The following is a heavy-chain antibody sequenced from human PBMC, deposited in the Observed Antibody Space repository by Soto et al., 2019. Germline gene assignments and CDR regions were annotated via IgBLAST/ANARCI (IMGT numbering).Heavy chain of an antibody. Sequence: ASVKVSCKASGYTFTSYGISWVRQAPGQGLEWMGWISAYNGNTNYAQKLQGRVTMTIDTSTSTAYMELRSLRSDDTAVYYCARVRSSSSSYYYGMDVWGQGTTVTVSS. CDR2: ISAYNGNT. CDR1: GYTFTSYG. V-gene: IGHV1-18*04. D-gene: IGHD6-6*01. CDR3: ARVRSSSSSYYYGMDV. J-gene: IGHJ6*02.